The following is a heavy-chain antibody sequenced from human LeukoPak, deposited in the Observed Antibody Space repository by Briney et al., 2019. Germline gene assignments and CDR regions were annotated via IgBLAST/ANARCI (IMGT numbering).Heavy chain of an antibody. CDR1: GGSISSYY. D-gene: IGHD3-10*01. V-gene: IGHV4-59*01. CDR2: IYYSGST. CDR3: ARGGGEAFDY. J-gene: IGHJ4*02. Sequence: SETLSLTCTVSGGSISSYYWSWIRQPPGQGLEWIVYIYYSGSTNYNPSLNSVVTTSVDTSKNPFSLKLSSVTAADTAVYYCARGGGEAFDYWGQGTLVTVSS.